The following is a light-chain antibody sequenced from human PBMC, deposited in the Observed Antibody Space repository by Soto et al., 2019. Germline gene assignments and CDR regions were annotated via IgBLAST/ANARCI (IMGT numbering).Light chain of an antibody. CDR3: QQYGSSKIT. J-gene: IGKJ5*01. CDR1: QSVSNY. Sequence: EIVFTQSPVTLSLSPGERATLSCRASQSVSNYLAWYPQKPGQAPGLLIYDASNRETGIPARFSGSGAGTECTLTISSLEPEDFEVYYCQQYGSSKITFGQGTRLEIK. V-gene: IGKV3-11*01. CDR2: DAS.